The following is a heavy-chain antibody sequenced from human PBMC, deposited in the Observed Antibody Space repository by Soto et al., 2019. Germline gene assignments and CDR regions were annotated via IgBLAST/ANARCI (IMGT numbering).Heavy chain of an antibody. D-gene: IGHD5-12*01. CDR1: GFPFSTYG. V-gene: IGHV3-30*03. J-gene: IGHJ4*02. CDR2: ISYDGSDK. Sequence: GGSLRLSCAASGFPFSTYGMHWVRQAPGKGLEWVAVISYDGSDKYYADSVKGRFTISRDNSKNSLYLQMNSLRDEDTAVYYCAREGYPFDYWGQGTLVTVSS. CDR3: AREGYPFDY.